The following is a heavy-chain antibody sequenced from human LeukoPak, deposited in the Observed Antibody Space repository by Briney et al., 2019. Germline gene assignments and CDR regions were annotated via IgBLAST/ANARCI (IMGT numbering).Heavy chain of an antibody. CDR2: VYYSGSA. CDR3: ARGKGYGGNYLRSFDI. CDR1: GDSVSSRSYY. V-gene: IGHV4-39*01. J-gene: IGHJ3*02. Sequence: SETLSLTCTVSGDSVSSRSYYWGWIRQPPGKGLEWIGSVYYSGSAYYNPSLKSRVTISVDTSKNQFSLNLNSVTAADTAVYYCARGKGYGGNYLRSFDIWGQGTMVTVSS. D-gene: IGHD1-26*01.